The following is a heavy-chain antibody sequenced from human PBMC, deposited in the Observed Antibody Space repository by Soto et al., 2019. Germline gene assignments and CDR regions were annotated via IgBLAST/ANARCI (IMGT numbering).Heavy chain of an antibody. CDR1: GGSISSYY. CDR3: TRHHPHHYDSSGYFDY. V-gene: IGHV4-59*04. D-gene: IGHD3-22*01. Sequence: SETLSLTCTVSGGSISSYYWSWIRQSPGKGLEWIGTIFYTGRTYYNPSLESRVTLSVDTSKNQFSLHLTSVTAADTAVYYCTRHHPHHYDSSGYFDYWGQGTLVTVSS. CDR2: IFYTGRT. J-gene: IGHJ4*02.